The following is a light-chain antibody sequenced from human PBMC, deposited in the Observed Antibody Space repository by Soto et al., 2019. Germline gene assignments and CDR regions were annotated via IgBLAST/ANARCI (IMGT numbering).Light chain of an antibody. V-gene: IGKV3-20*01. CDR2: GAS. CDR3: QQYGSSPTWT. J-gene: IGKJ1*01. CDR1: QSISSNY. Sequence: DIVMTQSPGTLSLSPGERATLSCRASQSISSNYLAWYQQKPGQSPRLLIYGASSRATGIPDRFSGRGSGTDFTLTISRLEPEDFAVFYCQQYGSSPTWTFGQGTKVAI.